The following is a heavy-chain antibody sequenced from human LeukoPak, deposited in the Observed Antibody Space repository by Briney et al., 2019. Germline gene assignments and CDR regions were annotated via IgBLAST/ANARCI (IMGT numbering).Heavy chain of an antibody. CDR3: ARGHLYCYGSGSYYNKGLEGTRLDY. CDR1: GYTFTSYY. J-gene: IGHJ4*02. V-gene: IGHV1-46*01. Sequence: ASVKVSCKASGYTFTSYYMHWVRQAPGQGLEWMGIINPSGGSTSYAQKLQGRVTMTTDTSTSTAYMELRSLRSDDTAVYYCARGHLYCYGSGSYYNKGLEGTRLDYWGQGTLVTVSS. CDR2: INPSGGST. D-gene: IGHD3-10*01.